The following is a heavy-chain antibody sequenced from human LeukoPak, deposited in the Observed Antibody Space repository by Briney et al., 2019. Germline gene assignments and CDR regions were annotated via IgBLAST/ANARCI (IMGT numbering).Heavy chain of an antibody. CDR1: GGSISSSSYY. CDR3: ARDRGKVLRFLEWRFYYYMDV. CDR2: IYYSGST. J-gene: IGHJ6*03. V-gene: IGHV4-61*01. D-gene: IGHD3-3*01. Sequence: KPSETLSLTCTVSGGSISSSSYYWSWIRQPPGKGLEWIGYIYYSGSTNYNPSLKSRVTISVDTSKNQFSLKLSSVTAADTAVYYCARDRGKVLRFLEWRFYYYMDVWGKGTTVTVSS.